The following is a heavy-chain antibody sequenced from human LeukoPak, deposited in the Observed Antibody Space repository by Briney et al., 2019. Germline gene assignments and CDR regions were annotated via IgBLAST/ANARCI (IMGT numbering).Heavy chain of an antibody. J-gene: IGHJ6*02. D-gene: IGHD6-13*01. CDR1: LGSLSRGGSS. CDR2: IYYSGST. V-gene: IGHV4-61*08. Sequence: SETLSLTCAVSLGSLSRGGSSSRCTRHPPGEGLEWIAYIYYSGSTNYNPSLNSRVNISVDPYKNQFSLKLSYVTAEDTAVYYCARGLYSSSWYYYYYGMDVWGQGTTVTVSS. CDR3: ARGLYSSSWYYYYYGMDV.